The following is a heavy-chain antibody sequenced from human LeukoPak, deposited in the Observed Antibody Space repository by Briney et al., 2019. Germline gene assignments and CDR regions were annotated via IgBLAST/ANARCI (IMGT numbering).Heavy chain of an antibody. J-gene: IGHJ4*02. CDR2: ISGSGGST. V-gene: IGHV3-23*01. CDR1: GFTFSSYA. Sequence: GGSLRLSCAASGFTFSSYAMSWVRQTPGKGLEWVSGISGSGGSTYSADSVKGRFTISRDNAKNTLYLQMNSLRAEDTAVYYCARGDYFDYWGQGTLVTVSS. CDR3: ARGDYFDY.